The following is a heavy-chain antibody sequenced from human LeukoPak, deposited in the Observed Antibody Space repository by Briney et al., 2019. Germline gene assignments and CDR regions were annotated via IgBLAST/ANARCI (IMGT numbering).Heavy chain of an antibody. D-gene: IGHD5-18*01. J-gene: IGHJ3*02. CDR3: ARPVDTAMADAFDI. CDR1: GFTFSSYS. Sequence: GGSLRLSCAASGFTFSSYSMNWVRQAPGKGREWVSSISSSSSYIYYADSVKGRFTISRDNAKNSLYLQMNSLRAEDTAVYYCARPVDTAMADAFDIWGQGTMVTVSS. CDR2: ISSSSSYI. V-gene: IGHV3-21*01.